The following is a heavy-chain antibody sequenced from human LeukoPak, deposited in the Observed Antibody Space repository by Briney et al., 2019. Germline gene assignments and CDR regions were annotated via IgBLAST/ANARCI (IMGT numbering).Heavy chain of an antibody. CDR1: GASTSKYY. CDR2: IYYSGST. J-gene: IGHJ4*02. D-gene: IGHD6-19*01. CDR3: AAEGSSGFDY. V-gene: IGHV4-59*01. Sequence: SETLSLTRTVSGASTSKYYWSSMRQPPGTGVEGIGYIYYSGSTNYNPSLKSRVTISVDTSKNQFSLRLSSVTAADTAVYYCAAEGSSGFDYWGQGTLVTVSS.